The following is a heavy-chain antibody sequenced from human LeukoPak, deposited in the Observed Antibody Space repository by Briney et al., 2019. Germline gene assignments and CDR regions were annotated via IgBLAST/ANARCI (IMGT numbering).Heavy chain of an antibody. Sequence: KPLETLSLTCTVSGGSLSVHYWSWIRQPPGKRLEWIGYVSCTGRTKYNPSLQSRVTISIDTSKSQFSLKLTSVTSADTAVYPCARLLDNDISGDPDTFDVWGQGTTVIVSS. CDR2: VSCTGRT. J-gene: IGHJ3*01. D-gene: IGHD3-22*01. CDR1: GGSLSVHY. V-gene: IGHV4-59*11. CDR3: ARLLDNDISGDPDTFDV.